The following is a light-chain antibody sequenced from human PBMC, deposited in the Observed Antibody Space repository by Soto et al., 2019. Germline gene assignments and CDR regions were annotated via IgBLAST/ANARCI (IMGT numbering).Light chain of an antibody. CDR2: AAS. J-gene: IGKJ1*01. Sequence: DIQMTQSPSSLSASVGDRVTITCRASQSITMFLNWYQQKPGKAPKLLIYAASTLQNGVSSRFSGSGSGTEFTITISSLQPEDFATYYRQQGHTTPPWTSGQGTKVDIK. CDR3: QQGHTTPPWT. V-gene: IGKV1-39*01. CDR1: QSITMF.